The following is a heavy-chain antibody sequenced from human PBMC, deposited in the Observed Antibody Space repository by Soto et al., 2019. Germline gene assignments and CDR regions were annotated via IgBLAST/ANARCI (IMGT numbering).Heavy chain of an antibody. CDR1: GFTFSSYS. V-gene: IGHV3-48*02. CDR3: AREEDDFWSGYLSPLYYYGMDV. Sequence: GGSLRLSCAASGFTFSSYSMNWVRQAPGKGLEWVSYISSSSSTIYYADSVKGRFTISRDNAKNSLYLQMNSLRDEDTAVYYCAREEDDFWSGYLSPLYYYGMDVWGQGTTVTVSS. CDR2: ISSSSSTI. J-gene: IGHJ6*02. D-gene: IGHD3-3*01.